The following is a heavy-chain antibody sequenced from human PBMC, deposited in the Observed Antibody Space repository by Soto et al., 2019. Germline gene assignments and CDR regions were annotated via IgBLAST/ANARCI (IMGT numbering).Heavy chain of an antibody. J-gene: IGHJ4*02. V-gene: IGHV1-18*01. CDR2: ISAYNGNT. D-gene: IGHD3-9*01. CDR3: ARDRGVLRYFEWLLPQDY. CDR1: GYTFTSYG. Sequence: ASVKVSCKASGYTFTSYGISWVRQAPGQGLEWMGWISAYNGNTNYAQKLQGRVTMTTDTSTSTAYMELRSLRSDDTAVYYCARDRGVLRYFEWLLPQDYWGQGTLVTVSS.